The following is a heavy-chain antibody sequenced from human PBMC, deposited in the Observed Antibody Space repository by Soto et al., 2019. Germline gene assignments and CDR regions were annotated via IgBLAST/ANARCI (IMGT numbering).Heavy chain of an antibody. Sequence: EVQLVESGGGLVQPGGSLRLSCATSGFTFSSYWMHWVRRAPGKGLVCVSRITSDGTRTNYADSVKGRFTISRDNAKNTLYLQMNSLRAEDMSVYHCVRGGSYYDDIDVWGQGTTVTVSS. V-gene: IGHV3-74*01. CDR1: GFTFSSYW. D-gene: IGHD3-10*01. CDR3: VRGGSYYDDIDV. CDR2: ITSDGTRT. J-gene: IGHJ6*02.